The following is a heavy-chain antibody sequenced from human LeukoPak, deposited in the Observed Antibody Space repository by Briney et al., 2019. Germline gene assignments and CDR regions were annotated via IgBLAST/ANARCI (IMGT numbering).Heavy chain of an antibody. CDR2: FDPEDDEI. CDR1: GYSLTELA. CDR3: ATISDRSGYSLY. Sequence: ASVTVSCKVSGYSLTELAMHWVRQAPGKGLEWMGGFDPEDDEIIYAQTFQGRVTMTEDTSTDTAYMELSSQRSDDTAVYYCATISDRSGYSLYWGQGTLVTVSS. V-gene: IGHV1-24*01. D-gene: IGHD3-22*01. J-gene: IGHJ4*02.